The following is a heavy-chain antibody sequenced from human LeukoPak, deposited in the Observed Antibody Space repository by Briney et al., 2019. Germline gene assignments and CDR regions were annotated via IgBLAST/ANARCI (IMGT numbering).Heavy chain of an antibody. V-gene: IGHV3-11*04. CDR2: ISTSGSTI. CDR3: ARDLSYFDY. Sequence: GGSLRLSCAASGFTFRDYYMNWIRQAPGKGLEWVSYISTSGSTIYYADSVKGRFTISRDNAKNSLYLQMNSLRVEDTAVYYCARDLSYFDYWGQGTLVTVSS. CDR1: GFTFRDYY. J-gene: IGHJ4*02.